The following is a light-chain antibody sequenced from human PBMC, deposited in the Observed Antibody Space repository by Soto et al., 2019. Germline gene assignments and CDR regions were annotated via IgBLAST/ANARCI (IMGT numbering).Light chain of an antibody. CDR1: QSVLYSSNNKNY. CDR2: WAS. Sequence: DIVMTQSPDSLTVSLGERATINCKSSQSVLYSSNNKNYLAWYQQKPGQPPKLLIYWASTRESGVPDRFSGSGSGTDFTLTTSNLQAEDVAVYYCQQYYSDPFTFGPGTKVDIK. V-gene: IGKV4-1*01. CDR3: QQYYSDPFT. J-gene: IGKJ3*01.